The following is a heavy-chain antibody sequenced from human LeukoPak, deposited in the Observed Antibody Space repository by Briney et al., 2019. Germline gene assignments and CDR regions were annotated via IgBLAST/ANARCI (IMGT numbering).Heavy chain of an antibody. CDR2: INPNSGGT. Sequence: ASVKVSCKASGYTFTGYYMHWVRQAPGQGLEWMGWINPNSGGTNYAQKFQSRVTMTRDTSISTAYMELSRLRSDDTAVYYCARDRMVTTLGSALDAFDIWGQGTMVTVSS. J-gene: IGHJ3*02. D-gene: IGHD4-17*01. CDR1: GYTFTGYY. CDR3: ARDRMVTTLGSALDAFDI. V-gene: IGHV1-2*02.